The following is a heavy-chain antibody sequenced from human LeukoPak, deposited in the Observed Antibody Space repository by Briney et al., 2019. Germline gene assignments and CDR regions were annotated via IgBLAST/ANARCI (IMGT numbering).Heavy chain of an antibody. J-gene: IGHJ4*02. Sequence: SETLSLTCTVSGYSISSGYYWGWIRQPPGKGLEWIGSIYHSGSTYYNPSLKSRVTISVDTSKNRFSLKLSSVTAADTAVYYCARDGVPSITIFGVVIGALDYWGQGTLVTVSS. CDR3: ARDGVPSITIFGVVIGALDY. D-gene: IGHD3-3*01. V-gene: IGHV4-38-2*02. CDR2: IYHSGST. CDR1: GYSISSGYY.